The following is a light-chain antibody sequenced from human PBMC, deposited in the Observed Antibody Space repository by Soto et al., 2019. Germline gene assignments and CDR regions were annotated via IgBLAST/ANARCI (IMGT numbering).Light chain of an antibody. CDR1: QSIDNRD. CDR3: QHYGSPRGT. V-gene: IGKV3-20*01. Sequence: EIVLTQSPGTLSLSPGEGVALYCRASQSIDNRDLARYQQKPGQAPRLLVYAASRRATGISVRFSGSGSGTDFTLTISRVEPEDFAIYYCQHYGSPRGTFGEGTEVEIK. J-gene: IGKJ1*01. CDR2: AAS.